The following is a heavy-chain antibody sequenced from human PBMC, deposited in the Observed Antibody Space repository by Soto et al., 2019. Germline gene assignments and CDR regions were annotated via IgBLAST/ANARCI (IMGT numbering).Heavy chain of an antibody. J-gene: IGHJ5*02. Sequence: ASVNVSCKASGYTFTSDAMHWVRQAPGQRLEWMGWINAGNGNTKYSQKFQGRVTITKNTSASKAYMELSSLRSEDTAVYYCARGRLRNWLDPWGQGTLVTVSS. CDR3: ARGRLRNWLDP. CDR1: GYTFTSDA. D-gene: IGHD4-17*01. V-gene: IGHV1-3*01. CDR2: INAGNGNT.